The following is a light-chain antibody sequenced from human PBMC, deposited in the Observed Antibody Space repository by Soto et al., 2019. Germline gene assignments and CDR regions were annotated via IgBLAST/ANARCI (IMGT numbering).Light chain of an antibody. CDR3: WSYAGRRTFEV. CDR1: SSDVGSYNL. V-gene: IGLV2-23*03. CDR2: EGN. J-gene: IGLJ2*01. Sequence: QSALTQPASVSGSPGQSITISCTGSSSDVGSYNLVYWYQQYPGKAPKLMIFEGNKRPSGVSNRFSASKSGNTASLTISGLQAEDEADYYCWSYAGRRTFEVFGGGTKLTVL.